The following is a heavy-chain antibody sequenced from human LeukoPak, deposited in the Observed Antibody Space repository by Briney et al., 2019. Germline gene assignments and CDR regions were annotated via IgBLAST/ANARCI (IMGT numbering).Heavy chain of an antibody. CDR3: AGGRGTYYFDY. D-gene: IGHD3-10*01. CDR2: IYSGGST. V-gene: IGHV3-53*01. CDR1: GFTGSTNF. J-gene: IGHJ4*02. Sequence: GSLRLSCAASGFTGSTNFIGWVRPAPGKGLELVSVIYSGGSTYYADSVKGRFTISRDNSKNTLYLQMNSLRAEDTAVYYCAGGRGTYYFDYWGQGTLVTVSS.